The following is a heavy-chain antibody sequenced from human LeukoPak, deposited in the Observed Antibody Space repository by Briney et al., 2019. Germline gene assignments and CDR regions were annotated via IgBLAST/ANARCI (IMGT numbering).Heavy chain of an antibody. V-gene: IGHV1-2*02. CDR1: GYTFTGYY. CDR2: INPNSGGT. CDR3: ARGECSSTSCYNYFDY. Sequence: ASVKVSCKASGYTFTGYYMHWVRQAPGQGLEWMGWINPNSGGTNYVQKFQGRVTMTRDTSISTAYMELSSLKSGDTAVYYCARGECSSTSCYNYFDYWGQGTLVTVSS. J-gene: IGHJ4*02. D-gene: IGHD2-2*01.